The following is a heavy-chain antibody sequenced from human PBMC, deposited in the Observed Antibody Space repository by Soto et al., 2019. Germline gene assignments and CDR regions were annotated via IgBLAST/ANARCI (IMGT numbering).Heavy chain of an antibody. CDR2: INPSGDYT. CDR3: ARDRLERDALDI. CDR1: GYTSTSYY. J-gene: IGHJ3*02. D-gene: IGHD1-1*01. V-gene: IGHV1-46*03. Sequence: ASVKVSCKASGYTSTSYYMHWVRQAPGQGLEWMGIINPSGDYTSYAQKFQGRVTMTRDTSTSTVYMELSSLRSEDTAVYYCARDRLERDALDIWGQGTMVTVSS.